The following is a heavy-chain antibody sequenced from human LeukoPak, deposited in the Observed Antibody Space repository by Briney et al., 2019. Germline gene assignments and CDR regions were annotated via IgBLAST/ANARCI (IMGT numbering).Heavy chain of an antibody. Sequence: SETLSLTCTVSGGSISSYYWSWIRQPPGKGLEWIGYIYYSGSANYNPSLKSRVTISVDTSKNQFSLKLSSVTAADTAVYYCARGRTIFGVVSLYYYYGMDVWGQGTTVTVSS. J-gene: IGHJ6*02. CDR3: ARGRTIFGVVSLYYYYGMDV. V-gene: IGHV4-59*01. CDR1: GGSISSYY. CDR2: IYYSGSA. D-gene: IGHD3-3*01.